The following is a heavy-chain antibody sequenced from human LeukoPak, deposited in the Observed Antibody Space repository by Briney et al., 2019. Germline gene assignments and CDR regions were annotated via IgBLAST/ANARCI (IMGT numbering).Heavy chain of an antibody. Sequence: SETLSLTCTVSGGSISSYYWSWIRQPPGKGLEWIGYIYYSGTTNYNPSLKGRVTISVDTSKNQFSLKLSSVTAADTALYYCAKHYMGSSYNHGLDCWGQGTLVTVSS. CDR1: GGSISSYY. V-gene: IGHV4-59*08. J-gene: IGHJ4*02. D-gene: IGHD3-10*01. CDR3: AKHYMGSSYNHGLDC. CDR2: IYYSGTT.